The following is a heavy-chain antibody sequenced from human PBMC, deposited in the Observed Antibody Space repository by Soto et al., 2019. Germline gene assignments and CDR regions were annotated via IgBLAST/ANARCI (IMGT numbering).Heavy chain of an antibody. J-gene: IGHJ4*02. D-gene: IGHD2-21*02. V-gene: IGHV3-30-3*01. CDR1: GFTFSSYA. Sequence: QVQLVESGGGVVQPGRSLRLSCAASGFTFSSYAMHWVRQAPGKGLEWVAVISYDGSNKYYADSVKGRFTISRDNSKNTVYLQMNSLRAEDTAVYYCARETVVTARTPVWDYWGQGTLVTVSS. CDR2: ISYDGSNK. CDR3: ARETVVTARTPVWDY.